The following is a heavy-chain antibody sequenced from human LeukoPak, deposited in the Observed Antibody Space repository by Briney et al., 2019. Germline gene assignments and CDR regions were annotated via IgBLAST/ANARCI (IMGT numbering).Heavy chain of an antibody. CDR1: GFTFSSYS. J-gene: IGHJ4*02. V-gene: IGHV3-74*03. D-gene: IGHD1-26*01. CDR3: GGGGYLLDY. Sequence: GGSLRLSCAASGFTFSSYSMNWVRQAPGKGLVWVSRIKSDGRSTMYADSVKGRFTISRDNTKNMVYLQMNSLRAEDTAVYYCGGGGYLLDYWGQGTLVTVSS. CDR2: IKSDGRST.